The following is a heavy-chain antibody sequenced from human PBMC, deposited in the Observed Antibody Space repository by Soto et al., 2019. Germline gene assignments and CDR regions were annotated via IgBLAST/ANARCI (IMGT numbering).Heavy chain of an antibody. D-gene: IGHD4-17*01. Sequence: QVLLVQSGAEERKPGASVKVSCKTSGYTLPKYGLHWVRQAPGQTLEWMGGINVANGNTKYSQKFQDRVTINRDIGASTGYMDVSSLRYEDTAVYYCATGDPNDYGLYYWGQGTLVTVSS. CDR2: INVANGNT. CDR3: ATGDPNDYGLYY. J-gene: IGHJ4*02. CDR1: GYTLPKYG. V-gene: IGHV1-3*05.